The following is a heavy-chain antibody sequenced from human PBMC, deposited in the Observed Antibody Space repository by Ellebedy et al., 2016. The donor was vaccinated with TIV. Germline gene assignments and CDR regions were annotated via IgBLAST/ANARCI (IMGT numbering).Heavy chain of an antibody. CDR2: SNPDSGVT. V-gene: IGHV1-2*02. D-gene: IGHD6-13*01. J-gene: IGHJ6*02. Sequence: ASVKVSCKTSGYVFTAYYIHWVRQAPGQGLEWMGWSNPDSGVTNFAQKFQGRVTMTRDTSVNTAYMELSRLESADTAVYYCARVRRGSSGMDVWGQGTTVTVSS. CDR1: GYVFTAYY. CDR3: ARVRRGSSGMDV.